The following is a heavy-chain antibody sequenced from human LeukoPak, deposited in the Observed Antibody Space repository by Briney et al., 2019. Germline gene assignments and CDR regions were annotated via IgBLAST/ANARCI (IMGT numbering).Heavy chain of an antibody. Sequence: GGSLRLSCAASGFTFSSSGMHWVRQAPGKGLEWVAVISYDGSNKYYADSVKGRFTLSRDNSKNTLYLQMNSLRAEDTAVYYCAKEYCSNSVCHSLDYWGQGTLVTVSS. J-gene: IGHJ4*02. CDR3: AKEYCSNSVCHSLDY. CDR2: ISYDGSNK. V-gene: IGHV3-30*18. CDR1: GFTFSSSG. D-gene: IGHD2-8*01.